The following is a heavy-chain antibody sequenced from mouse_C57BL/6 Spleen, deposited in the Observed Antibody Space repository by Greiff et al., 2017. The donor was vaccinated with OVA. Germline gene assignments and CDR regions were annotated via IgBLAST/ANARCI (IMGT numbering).Heavy chain of an antibody. CDR3: ATIVTPGY. CDR2: INPSSGYT. CDR1: GYTFTSYT. J-gene: IGHJ2*01. V-gene: IGHV1-4*01. Sequence: QVQLKQSGAELARPGASVKMSCKASGYTFTSYTMHWVKQRPGQGLEWIGYINPSSGYTKYNQKFKDKATLTADKSSSTAYMQLSSLTSEDAAVYYCATIVTPGYWGQGTTLTVSS. D-gene: IGHD2-5*01.